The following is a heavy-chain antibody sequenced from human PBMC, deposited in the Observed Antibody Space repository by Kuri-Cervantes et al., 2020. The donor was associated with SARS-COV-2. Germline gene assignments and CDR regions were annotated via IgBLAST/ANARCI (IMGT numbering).Heavy chain of an antibody. CDR3: LRDSGDTFEFEGAYDY. V-gene: IGHV3-64D*06. CDR2: ISSTGRTT. Sequence: SCAAAGFTFSIYTIHWVRQAPGKGLQYVSAISSTGRTTYYADSVKGIFTISRDNSRNTLDRQMSSLRAEDTAVYYCLRDSGDTFEFEGAYDYWGQGTLVTVSS. CDR1: GFTFSIYT. J-gene: IGHJ4*02. D-gene: IGHD3-16*01.